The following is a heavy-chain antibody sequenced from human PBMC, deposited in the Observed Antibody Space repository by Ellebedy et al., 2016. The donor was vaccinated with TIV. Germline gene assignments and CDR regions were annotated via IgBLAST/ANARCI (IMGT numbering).Heavy chain of an antibody. CDR1: GFTFSGYW. CDR3: AKGLTYHDEWGY. CDR2: IKQDGNEK. J-gene: IGHJ4*02. Sequence: GGSLRLSCAASGFTFSGYWMTWVRQAPGKGLEWVANIKQDGNEKYYVDSVKGRFTISRDNAQNSLYLQMNSLRAEDTAIYYCAKGLTYHDEWGYWGQGTLVTVSS. D-gene: IGHD3-16*01. V-gene: IGHV3-7*03.